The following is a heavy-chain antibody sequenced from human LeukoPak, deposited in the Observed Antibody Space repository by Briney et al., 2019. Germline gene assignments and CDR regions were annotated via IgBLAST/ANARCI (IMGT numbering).Heavy chain of an antibody. J-gene: IGHJ2*01. Sequence: PGGSLRLSCAASGFTVGSNYMNWVRQAPGKGLEWVSVIYSGGSTYYADSVKGRFTVSRDTSKNTLYLQMNSLRAEDTAVYYCAKDYSTSGLWYFDLWGRGTLVTVSS. CDR2: IYSGGST. CDR1: GFTVGSNY. V-gene: IGHV3-66*01. CDR3: AKDYSTSGLWYFDL. D-gene: IGHD2/OR15-2a*01.